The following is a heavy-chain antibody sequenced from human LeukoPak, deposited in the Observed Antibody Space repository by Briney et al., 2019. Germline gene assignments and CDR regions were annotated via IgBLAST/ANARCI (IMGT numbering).Heavy chain of an antibody. CDR2: ISGSGGST. Sequence: GGSLRLSCAVSGITLSNYGMSWVRQAPGKGLEWVAGISGSGGSTNYADSVKGRFTISRDNPKNTLYLQMNSLRAEDTAVYFCAKRGVVIRAVIIVGFHKEAYYFDYWGQGALVTVSS. V-gene: IGHV3-23*01. CDR1: GITLSNYG. J-gene: IGHJ4*02. D-gene: IGHD3-10*01. CDR3: AKRGVVIRAVIIVGFHKEAYYFDY.